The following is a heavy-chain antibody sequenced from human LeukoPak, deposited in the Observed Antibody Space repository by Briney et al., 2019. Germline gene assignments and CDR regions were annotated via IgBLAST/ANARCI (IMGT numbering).Heavy chain of an antibody. V-gene: IGHV4-59*01. J-gene: IGHJ4*02. CDR3: ARAKDSSGYWYYFDY. CDR2: IYYSGST. CDR1: GGSISSYY. D-gene: IGHD3-22*01. Sequence: PSETLSLTCTVSGGSISSYYWSWIRQPPGKGLEWIGYIYYSGSTNYNPSLKSRVTISVDTSKNQFSLKLSSVTAADTAVYYCARAKDSSGYWYYFDYWGQGTLVTVSS.